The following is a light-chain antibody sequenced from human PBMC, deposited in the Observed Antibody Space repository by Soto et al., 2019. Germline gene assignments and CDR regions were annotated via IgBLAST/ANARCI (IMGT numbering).Light chain of an antibody. CDR1: QSISTH. Sequence: EVVMTQSPGTLSVSPGERATLSCRASQSISTHLAWYQQKPGQAPRLVIYGASTGATGIPARFSGSGSETEFTLTISSLQSEDFAVYYCQQYNSWPYTFGQGTNLDLK. V-gene: IGKV3-15*01. CDR2: GAS. CDR3: QQYNSWPYT. J-gene: IGKJ2*01.